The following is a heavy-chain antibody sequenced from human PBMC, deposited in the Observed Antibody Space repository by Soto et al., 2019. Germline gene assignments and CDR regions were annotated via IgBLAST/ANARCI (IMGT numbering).Heavy chain of an antibody. CDR2: ISGSGGST. Sequence: EVQLLESGGGLVQPGGSLRLSCAASGFTFSSYAMSWVRQAPGKGLEWVSAISGSGGSTYYADSVKGRFTISRDNSKNTLYLQMNSLRAEDTAVYYCTCGRTAMASFDYWGQGTLVTVSS. CDR3: TCGRTAMASFDY. J-gene: IGHJ4*02. CDR1: GFTFSSYA. V-gene: IGHV3-23*01. D-gene: IGHD5-18*01.